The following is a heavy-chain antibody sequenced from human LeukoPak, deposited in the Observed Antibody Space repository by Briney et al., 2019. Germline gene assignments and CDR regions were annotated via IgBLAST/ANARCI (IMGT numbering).Heavy chain of an antibody. CDR1: GYTFTSYG. Sequence: ASVKVSCKASGYTFTSYGISWVRQAPGQGLEWMGWISGYNGNTKYAQKFQGRVTMTRDTSISTAYMELSRLRSDDTAVYYCAREITMVENWFDPWGQGTLVTVSS. CDR3: AREITMVENWFDP. V-gene: IGHV1-18*01. CDR2: ISGYNGNT. J-gene: IGHJ5*02. D-gene: IGHD3-10*01.